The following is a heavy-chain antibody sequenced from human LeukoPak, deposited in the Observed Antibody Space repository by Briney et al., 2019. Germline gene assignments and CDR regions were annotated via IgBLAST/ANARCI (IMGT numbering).Heavy chain of an antibody. CDR1: GFTFSSYA. J-gene: IGHJ3*02. CDR3: AKVEEIFGVVIIASSAFDI. D-gene: IGHD3-3*01. CDR2: ISGSGGST. Sequence: GGSLRLSCAASGFTFSSYAMSWVRQAPGKGLEWVSAISGSGGSTYYADSMKGRFTISRDNSKNTLYLQMNSLRAEDTAVYYCAKVEEIFGVVIIASSAFDIWGQGTMVTVSS. V-gene: IGHV3-23*01.